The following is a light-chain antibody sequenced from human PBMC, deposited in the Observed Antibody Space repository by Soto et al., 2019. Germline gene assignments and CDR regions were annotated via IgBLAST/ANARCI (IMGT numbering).Light chain of an antibody. CDR1: QSVKNN. Sequence: MTQSPGTLSVFPGERATLSCKASQSVKNNVAWYQQKPGQAPRLLISGASTRAAGVPARFSGSGSGTDFTLTISSLQSEDFAVYYCQQYNDWPSWAFGQGTKVDI. V-gene: IGKV3-15*01. J-gene: IGKJ1*01. CDR3: QQYNDWPSWA. CDR2: GAS.